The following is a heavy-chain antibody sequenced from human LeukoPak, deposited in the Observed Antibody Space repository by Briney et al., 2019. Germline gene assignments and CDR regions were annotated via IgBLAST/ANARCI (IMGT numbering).Heavy chain of an antibody. CDR2: IYSGGST. J-gene: IGHJ6*03. D-gene: IGHD6-6*01. CDR3: ARDLRPYYYYMDV. CDR1: GFTVSNNY. Sequence: TGGSLRLSCAASGFTVSNNYMSWVRQAPGKGLEWVSVIYSGGSTYYADSVKGRFTISRDNSKNTLYLQMNSLRAEDTAVYYCARDLRPYYYYMDVWGKGTTVTVSS. V-gene: IGHV3-53*01.